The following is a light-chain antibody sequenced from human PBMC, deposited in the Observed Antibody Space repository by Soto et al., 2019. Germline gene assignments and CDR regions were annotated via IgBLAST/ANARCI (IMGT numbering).Light chain of an antibody. J-gene: IGKJ1*01. V-gene: IGKV1-39*01. Sequence: TPSSSTLSASIRDRVTLTCLASQSISSWLAWYQQKPGKAPKLLIYDASSLQTGVPSRFSGSGSGPDFTLTISSLQPEDFATYYCQQSYSSSLTFGQGTKVDI. CDR1: QSISSW. CDR3: QQSYSSSLT. CDR2: DAS.